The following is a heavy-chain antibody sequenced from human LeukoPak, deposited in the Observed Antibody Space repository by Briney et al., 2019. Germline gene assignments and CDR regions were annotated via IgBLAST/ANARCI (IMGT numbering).Heavy chain of an antibody. CDR3: VRSGYYFDSSGYYMADY. J-gene: IGHJ4*02. CDR2: ISSSSSYI. V-gene: IGHV3-21*01. Sequence: GSLRLSCAASGFTFSSYSMNWVRQAPGKGLEWVSSISSSSSYIYYADSVKGRFTISRDNAKNSLYLQMNSLRAEDTAVYYCVRSGYYFDSSGYYMADYWGQGTLVTVSS. D-gene: IGHD3-22*01. CDR1: GFTFSSYS.